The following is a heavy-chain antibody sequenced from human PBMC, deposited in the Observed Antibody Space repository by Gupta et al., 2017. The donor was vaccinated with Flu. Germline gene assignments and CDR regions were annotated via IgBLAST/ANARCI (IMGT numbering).Heavy chain of an antibody. CDR1: GFIFSNPW. J-gene: IGHJ6*02. V-gene: IGHV3-15*01. CDR2: MKREVEGGKR. CDR3: TTLSTTFRSDVYNAADV. Sequence: DVQLAESGGGLVEPGGSLRLAYDASGFIFSNPWMSWVRQAQGKGLEWVARMKREVEGGKRDYSAPVKGRFTISRDDSKNMFFVQMNSLKSEDTGVYYCTTLSTTFRSDVYNAADVGGQGTTVSVSS. D-gene: IGHD3-9*01.